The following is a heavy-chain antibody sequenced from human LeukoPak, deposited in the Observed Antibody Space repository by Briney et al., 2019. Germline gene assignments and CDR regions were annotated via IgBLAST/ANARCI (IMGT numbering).Heavy chain of an antibody. Sequence: GGSLRLSCAASGFTFSSYSMNWVRQAPGKGLEWVSAISGSGGSTYYADSVKGRFTISRDNSKNTLYLQMNSLRAEDTAVYYCAKGPDITMVRGVRDYYFDYWGQGTLVTVSS. J-gene: IGHJ4*02. D-gene: IGHD3-10*01. CDR2: ISGSGGST. V-gene: IGHV3-23*01. CDR3: AKGPDITMVRGVRDYYFDY. CDR1: GFTFSSYS.